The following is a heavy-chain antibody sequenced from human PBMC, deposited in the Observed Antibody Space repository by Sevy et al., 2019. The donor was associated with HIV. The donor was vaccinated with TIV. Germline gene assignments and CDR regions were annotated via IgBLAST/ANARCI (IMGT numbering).Heavy chain of an antibody. D-gene: IGHD3-3*01. CDR1: GFTFSSYS. V-gene: IGHV3-21*01. CDR2: ISSSSSYI. CDR3: ARDTEPRITIFGVVIPFDP. J-gene: IGHJ5*02. Sequence: GGSLRLSCAASGFTFSSYSMNWVRQAPGKGLEWVSSISSSSSYIYYADSVKGRFTISRDNAKNSLYLQMNSLRAEDTAVYYCARDTEPRITIFGVVIPFDPWGQGTLVTVSS.